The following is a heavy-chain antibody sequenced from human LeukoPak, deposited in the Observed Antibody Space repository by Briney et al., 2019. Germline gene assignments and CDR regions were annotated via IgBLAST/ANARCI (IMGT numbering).Heavy chain of an antibody. CDR3: AREDYGGEGYAFDI. J-gene: IGHJ3*02. CDR2: IIPIFGTA. V-gene: IGHV1-69*13. CDR1: GGTFSSYA. Sequence: SVKVSCKASGGTFSSYAISWVRQAPGQGLECMGGIIPIFGTANYAQKFQGRVTITADESTSTAYMELRSLRSDDTAVYYCAREDYGGEGYAFDIWGQGTMVTVSS. D-gene: IGHD4-23*01.